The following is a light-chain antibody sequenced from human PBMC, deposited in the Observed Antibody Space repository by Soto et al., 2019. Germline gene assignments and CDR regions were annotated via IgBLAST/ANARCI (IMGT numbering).Light chain of an antibody. CDR1: QSISNY. J-gene: IGKJ2*01. CDR2: AAS. CDR3: QQSYSTPV. V-gene: IGKV1-39*01. Sequence: DIQMTQSPSSLSASVGDRVSITCRASQSISNYLNWYQHKPGKAPELLIYAASSLQSGVPSRFSGSGSGTDFTLTISSLQPEDFATYYCQQSYSTPVFGQGTELEIK.